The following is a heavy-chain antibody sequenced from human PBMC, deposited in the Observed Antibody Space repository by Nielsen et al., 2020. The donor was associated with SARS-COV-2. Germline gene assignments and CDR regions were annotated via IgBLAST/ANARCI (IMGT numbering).Heavy chain of an antibody. CDR3: ARDFDGSGLVDY. V-gene: IGHV4-59*13. CDR2: NYYSGST. Sequence: SETLSLTCTVSGGSISSYYWSWIRQPPGKGLEWIGYNYYSGSTNYNPSLKSRVTISVDTSKNQFSLKLSSVAAADTAVYYCARDFDGSGLVDYWGQGTLVTVSS. CDR1: GGSISSYY. J-gene: IGHJ4*02. D-gene: IGHD3-10*01.